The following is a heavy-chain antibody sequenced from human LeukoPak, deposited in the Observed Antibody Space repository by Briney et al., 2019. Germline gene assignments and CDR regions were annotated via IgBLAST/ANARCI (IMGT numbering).Heavy chain of an antibody. J-gene: IGHJ5*02. Sequence: SETLSLTCTVSGDSFRNYYWSWIRQPPGKGLEWIGYIYSSGRTNYDPSLKTRLTISIDTSRNEFSMKLSSVTAADTAVYYCARHVATTGWLTWFDPWGQGTLVTVSS. CDR3: ARHVATTGWLTWFDP. CDR1: GDSFRNYY. CDR2: IYSSGRT. V-gene: IGHV4-4*09. D-gene: IGHD6-19*01.